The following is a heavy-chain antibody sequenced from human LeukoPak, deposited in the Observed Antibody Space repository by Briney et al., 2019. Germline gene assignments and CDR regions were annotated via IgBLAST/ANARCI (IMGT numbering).Heavy chain of an antibody. Sequence: GGSLRLSCAASGFTFSSYGMHWVRQAPGKGLEWVAFIRYDGSNKYYADSVKGRFTISRDNSKNTLYLQMNSLRAEDTAVYSCARDGSGSWGRNNWFDPWGQGTLVTVSS. CDR2: IRYDGSNK. V-gene: IGHV3-30*02. D-gene: IGHD3-10*01. J-gene: IGHJ5*02. CDR3: ARDGSGSWGRNNWFDP. CDR1: GFTFSSYG.